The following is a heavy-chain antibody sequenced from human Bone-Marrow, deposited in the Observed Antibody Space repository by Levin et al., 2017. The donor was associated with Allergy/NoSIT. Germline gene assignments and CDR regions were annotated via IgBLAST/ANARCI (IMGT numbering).Heavy chain of an antibody. D-gene: IGHD3-9*01. CDR1: GFTFDDYA. Sequence: GGSLRLSCAASGFTFDDYAMHWVRQAPGKGLEWVSLISWDGGSTYYADSVKGRFTISRDNSKNSLYLQMNSLRAEDTALYYCAKTGGKGILTGPTSSWGQGTMVTVSS. V-gene: IGHV3-43D*03. CDR2: ISWDGGST. J-gene: IGHJ3*01. CDR3: AKTGGKGILTGPTSS.